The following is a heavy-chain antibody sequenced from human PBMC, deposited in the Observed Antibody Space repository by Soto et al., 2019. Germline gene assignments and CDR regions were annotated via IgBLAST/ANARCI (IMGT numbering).Heavy chain of an antibody. Sequence: ASVKVSCKASGYTFTGYYMYWVRQAPGQGLEWMGWINPNSGGTNYAQKFQGWVTMTRDTSISTAYMELSRLRSDDTAVYYCARAGGNCTNGVCYFDYWGQGTLVTVSS. CDR3: ARAGGNCTNGVCYFDY. V-gene: IGHV1-2*04. CDR1: GYTFTGYY. D-gene: IGHD2-8*01. CDR2: INPNSGGT. J-gene: IGHJ4*02.